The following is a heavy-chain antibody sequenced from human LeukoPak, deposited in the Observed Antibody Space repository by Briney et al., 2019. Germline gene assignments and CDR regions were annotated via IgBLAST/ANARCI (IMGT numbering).Heavy chain of an antibody. J-gene: IGHJ6*03. CDR1: GGTFSSYA. CDR2: IIPIFGTA. V-gene: IGHV1-69*05. CDR3: ARSGQWPHYMDV. Sequence: SVKVSCKASGGTFSSYAISWVRQAPGQGLEWMGRIIPIFGTANYAQKFQGRVTITTDESTGTAYMELSSLRSEDTAVYYCARSGQWPHYMDVWGKGTTVTVSS. D-gene: IGHD6-19*01.